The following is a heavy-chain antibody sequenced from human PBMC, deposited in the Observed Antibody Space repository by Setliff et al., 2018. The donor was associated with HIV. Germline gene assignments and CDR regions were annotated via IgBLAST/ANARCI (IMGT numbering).Heavy chain of an antibody. J-gene: IGHJ3*02. V-gene: IGHV1-8*01. CDR2: MNPNSGNT. Sequence: ASVKVSCKASGYTFNSYGISWVRQAPGQGLEWMGWMNPNSGNTGYAQKFQGRVTMTGNTSISTAYMELSSLRSEDTAVYYCARGGGGYYYVGAVDIWGQGTVVTVSS. CDR3: ARGGGGYYYVGAVDI. CDR1: GYTFNSYG. D-gene: IGHD3-22*01.